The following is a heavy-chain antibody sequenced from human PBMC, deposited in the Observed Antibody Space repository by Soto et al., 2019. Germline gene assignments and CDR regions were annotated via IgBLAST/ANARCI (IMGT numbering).Heavy chain of an antibody. CDR2: FDPEDGET. CDR1: GYTLTELP. Sequence: GASVKVSCKASGYTLTELPMHWVRQAPGKGLEWMGGFDPEDGETIYAQKFQGRVTMTEDTSTDTAYMELSSLRSEDTAVYYCATAIRRPVKYYYDSSGPTGFDYWGQGTLVTVSS. J-gene: IGHJ4*02. CDR3: ATAIRRPVKYYYDSSGPTGFDY. V-gene: IGHV1-24*01. D-gene: IGHD3-22*01.